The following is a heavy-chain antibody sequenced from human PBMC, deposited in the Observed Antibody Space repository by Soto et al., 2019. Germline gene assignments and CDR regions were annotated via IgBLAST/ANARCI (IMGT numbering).Heavy chain of an antibody. D-gene: IGHD2-2*02. CDR1: GFTFNSHA. V-gene: IGHV3-30*03. CDR3: ARRPRSCSYTSCYTIDY. CDR2: ISYGGANN. Sequence: QVQLVESGGGVVQPGRSLGLTCAVSGFTFNSHAMHWVRQAPGKGLEWVAVISYGGANNYYADSVKGRFTISRDNSQKTLFLQMNSLRPEDTAVYYCARRPRSCSYTSCYTIDYWGQGTLVTVSS. J-gene: IGHJ4*02.